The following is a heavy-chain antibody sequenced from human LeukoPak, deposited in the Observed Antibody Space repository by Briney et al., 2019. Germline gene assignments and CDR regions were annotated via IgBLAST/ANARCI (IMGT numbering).Heavy chain of an antibody. CDR2: IYYSGST. CDR1: GGSISSYY. V-gene: IGHV4-59*12. Sequence: SVTLSLTCTVSGGSISSYYWSWIRQPPGKGLEWIGYIYYSGSTNYNPSLKSRVTISVDTSKNQFSLKLSSVTAADTAVYYCARGVDYYGVWGQGTLVTVSS. J-gene: IGHJ4*02. CDR3: ARGVDYYGV. D-gene: IGHD3-10*01.